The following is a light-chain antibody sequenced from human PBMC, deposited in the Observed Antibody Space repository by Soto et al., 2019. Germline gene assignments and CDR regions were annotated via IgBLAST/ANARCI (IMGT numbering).Light chain of an antibody. CDR2: DTS. CDR3: EQYNNWQLT. V-gene: IGKV3-15*01. J-gene: IGKJ4*01. CDR1: QNVHSD. Sequence: EVVMTQSPDTLSVSPGDGATLSCRASQNVHSDLAWYQQKPGQAPRLVIYDTSTRATDIPVRFTCGGSGTEFSLTIRSLKSEDFAVYYCEQYNNWQLTFGGGTKVEIK.